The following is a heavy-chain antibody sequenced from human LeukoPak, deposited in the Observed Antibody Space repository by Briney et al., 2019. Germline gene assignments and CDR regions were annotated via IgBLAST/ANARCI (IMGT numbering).Heavy chain of an antibody. V-gene: IGHV3-20*04. Sequence: GGSLRLSCAASGFTFDDFGMSWVRHVPGKGLEWVSHINWGGGSTTYADSVKGRFTISRDNAKNSLYLQMNSLRAEDTAVYYCARDRVVVAAPFYYYYMDVWGKGTTVTISS. D-gene: IGHD2-15*01. CDR1: GFTFDDFG. CDR2: INWGGGST. J-gene: IGHJ6*03. CDR3: ARDRVVVAAPFYYYYMDV.